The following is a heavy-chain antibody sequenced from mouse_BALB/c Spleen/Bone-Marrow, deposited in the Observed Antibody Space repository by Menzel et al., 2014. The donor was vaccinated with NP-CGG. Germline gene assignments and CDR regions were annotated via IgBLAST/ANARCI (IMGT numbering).Heavy chain of an antibody. Sequence: VQLKQSGAELVKPGASVKLSCTASGFNIKDTYIHWVKQRPEQGLEWIGRIYPANVNTKYDPKFQGKATITADTSSNTAYLQLSSLTSEDTAVYYCARYRLGTYFDYWGQGTTLTVSS. J-gene: IGHJ2*01. CDR3: ARYRLGTYFDY. CDR1: GFNIKDTY. CDR2: IYPANVNT. D-gene: IGHD2-14*01. V-gene: IGHV14-3*02.